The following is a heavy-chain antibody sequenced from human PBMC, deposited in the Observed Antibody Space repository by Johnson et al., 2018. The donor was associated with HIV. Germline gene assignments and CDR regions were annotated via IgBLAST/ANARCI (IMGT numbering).Heavy chain of an antibody. CDR3: ARVRRSGTYYVDAFDI. CDR2: IRYDGSNK. J-gene: IGHJ3*02. V-gene: IGHV3-30*02. CDR1: GFTFTSYG. Sequence: VQLVESGGGLVQPGGSLRLSCAASGFTFTSYGMHWVRQAPGKGLEWVAFIRYDGSNKYYADSVKGRFTLSRDNSKNTLYLQMNSLRAEDTAVYYCARVRRSGTYYVDAFDIWGQGTMVTVSS. D-gene: IGHD1-26*01.